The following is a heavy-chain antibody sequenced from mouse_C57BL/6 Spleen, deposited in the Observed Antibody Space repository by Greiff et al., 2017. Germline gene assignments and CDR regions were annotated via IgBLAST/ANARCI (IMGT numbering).Heavy chain of an antibody. CDR2: ISGGGGNT. CDR3: ARHGDYGSLDY. V-gene: IGHV5-9*01. Sequence: EVQLVESGGGLVKPGGSLKLSCAASGFTFSSYTMSWVRQTPEKRLEWVATISGGGGNTYYPDSVKGRFTISRDNAKNTLYLQRSSLRSEYTALYYCARHGDYGSLDYWGQGTTLTVSS. CDR1: GFTFSSYT. J-gene: IGHJ2*01. D-gene: IGHD1-1*01.